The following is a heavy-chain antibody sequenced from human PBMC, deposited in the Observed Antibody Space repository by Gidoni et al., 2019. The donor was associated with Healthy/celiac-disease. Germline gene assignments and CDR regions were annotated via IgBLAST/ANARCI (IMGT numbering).Heavy chain of an antibody. D-gene: IGHD5-18*01. Sequence: EVQLLASGGGLVQPGGTLRLSCAASGFTFSSYAMSWVRQAPGKGLEWVSAISGSGGSTYYADSVKGRFTISRDNSKNTLYLQMNSLRAEDTAVYYCAKERRAGYSKTNWFDPWGQGTLVTVSS. V-gene: IGHV3-23*01. CDR2: ISGSGGST. CDR3: AKERRAGYSKTNWFDP. J-gene: IGHJ5*02. CDR1: GFTFSSYA.